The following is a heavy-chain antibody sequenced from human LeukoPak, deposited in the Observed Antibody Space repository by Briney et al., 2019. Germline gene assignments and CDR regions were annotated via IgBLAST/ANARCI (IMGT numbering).Heavy chain of an antibody. CDR1: GFSLSTSGMS. D-gene: IGHD3-10*01. CDR2: IEWDDEK. Sequence: SGPTLVHPPQTLTQTCTFSGFSLSTSGMSVSWIRQPPGKALEWLALIEWDDEKYYSTSLKTRLTISKDTSKNQVVLTMTNMDPMDTATYYCARLSYGSKSPLDYWGQGTLVTVSS. CDR3: ARLSYGSKSPLDY. V-gene: IGHV2-70*01. J-gene: IGHJ4*02.